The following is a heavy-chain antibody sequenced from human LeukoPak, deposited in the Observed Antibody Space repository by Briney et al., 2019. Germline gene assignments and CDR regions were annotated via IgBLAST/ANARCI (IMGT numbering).Heavy chain of an antibody. CDR3: ARDFLRGRVGATFHPFDY. Sequence: GGSLRLSCAASGFTFSSYSMNWVRQAPGKGLEWVSYISSSSSTIYYADSVKGRFTISRDNAKNSLYLQMNSLRAEDTAVYYCARDFLRGRVGATFHPFDYWGQGTLVTVSS. CDR2: ISSSSSTI. CDR1: GFTFSSYS. V-gene: IGHV3-48*01. J-gene: IGHJ4*02. D-gene: IGHD1-26*01.